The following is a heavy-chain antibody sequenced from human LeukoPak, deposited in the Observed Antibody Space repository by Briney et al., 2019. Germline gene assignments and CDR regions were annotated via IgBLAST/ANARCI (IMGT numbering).Heavy chain of an antibody. J-gene: IGHJ4*02. CDR3: ARDGSAYSYYFDY. Sequence: GRSLRLSCAASGFTFSSYGMHWVRQAPGKGLEWVAVIWYDGSNKYYADSVKGRFTISRDSAKNLLYLQMNSLRAEDTAVYYCARDGSAYSYYFDYWGQGTLVTVSS. CDR1: GFTFSSYG. D-gene: IGHD3-22*01. CDR2: IWYDGSNK. V-gene: IGHV3-33*01.